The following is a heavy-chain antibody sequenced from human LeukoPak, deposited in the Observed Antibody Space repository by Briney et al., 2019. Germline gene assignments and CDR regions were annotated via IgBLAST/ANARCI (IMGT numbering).Heavy chain of an antibody. V-gene: IGHV4-4*07. Sequence: SETLSLTCTVSGGSINNYYWSWIRQPAGRGLEWIGRIYTRGSTKHTPSLKSRVTMSVETSKNQFSLKLSSVTAADTAVYYCARGRYCSAAICSGGDAFDIWGQGTMVSVSS. CDR3: ARGRYCSAAICSGGDAFDI. D-gene: IGHD2-2*01. CDR1: GGSINNYY. CDR2: IYTRGST. J-gene: IGHJ3*02.